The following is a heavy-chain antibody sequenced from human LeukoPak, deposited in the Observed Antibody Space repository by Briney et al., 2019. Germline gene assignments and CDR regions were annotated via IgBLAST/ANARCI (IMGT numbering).Heavy chain of an antibody. CDR2: IYYSGST. CDR1: GGSISSSSYY. CDR3: ARLLGLSFWYSSSSGYFDY. V-gene: IGHV4-39*01. J-gene: IGHJ4*02. D-gene: IGHD6-13*01. Sequence: SETLSLTCTVSGGSISSSSYYWGWIRQPPGKGLEWIGSIYYSGSTYYNPSLKSRVTISVDTSKNQFSLKLSSVTAADTAVYYCARLLGLSFWYSSSSGYFDYWGQGTLVTVSS.